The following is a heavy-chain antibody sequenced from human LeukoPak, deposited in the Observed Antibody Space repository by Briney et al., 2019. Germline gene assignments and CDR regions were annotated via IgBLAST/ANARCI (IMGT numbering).Heavy chain of an antibody. CDR3: ARDGEGGFDY. CDR2: INPKRGGT. D-gene: IGHD7-27*01. V-gene: IGHV1-2*02. J-gene: IGHJ4*02. Sequence: ASVKMSSKASGYTFTANYMHWGRHAPGQGRVGMGWINPKRGGTNYAQKFQGRVTMTRDTSISTAYMELSRLRTDDTAVYYCARDGEGGFDYWGQGTLVTVSS. CDR1: GYTFTANY.